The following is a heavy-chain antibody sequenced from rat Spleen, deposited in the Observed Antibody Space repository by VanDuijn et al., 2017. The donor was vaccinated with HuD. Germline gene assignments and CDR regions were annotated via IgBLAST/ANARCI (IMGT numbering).Heavy chain of an antibody. CDR2: INSAGST. V-gene: IGHV3-3*01. D-gene: IGHD1-3*01. CDR3: AKTTVAYYYIMDA. CDR1: DYSITNNY. Sequence: EVQLQESGPGLVKPSQSLSLTCSVTDYSITNNYWDWIRKFPGNKLEWMGYINSAGSTNYNPSLKSRISITRDTSKNQFFLQVNSVTTEDTATYYCAKTTVAYYYIMDAWGQGASVTVSS. J-gene: IGHJ4*01.